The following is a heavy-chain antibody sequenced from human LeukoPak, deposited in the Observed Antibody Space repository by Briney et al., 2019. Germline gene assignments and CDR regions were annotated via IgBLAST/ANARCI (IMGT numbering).Heavy chain of an antibody. CDR3: AKDLRSGSNYGFFDY. J-gene: IGHJ4*02. Sequence: GGSLRLSCAASGFTFTSYAMGWVRQAPGKGLEWVSGISAGGGGTYYADSVKGRFTISRDNSKSTLYLQMNSLRAEDTAIYCCAKDLRSGSNYGFFDYWGQGTLVTVSS. CDR2: ISAGGGGT. CDR1: GFTFTSYA. V-gene: IGHV3-23*01. D-gene: IGHD3-10*01.